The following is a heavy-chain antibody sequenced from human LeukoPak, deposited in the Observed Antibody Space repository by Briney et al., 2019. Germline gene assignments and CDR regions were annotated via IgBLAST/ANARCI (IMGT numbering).Heavy chain of an antibody. J-gene: IGHJ4*02. V-gene: IGHV3-33*01. CDR2: IWYDGSNK. CDR1: GFTFSSYG. Sequence: GGSLRLSCAASGFTFSSYGMHWVRQAPGKGLEWVAVIWYDGSNKYYADSVKGRFTISRDNSKNTLYLQMNSLRVEDTAVYYCTRSFSGYDSGDYWGQGTLVTVSS. CDR3: TRSFSGYDSGDY. D-gene: IGHD5-12*01.